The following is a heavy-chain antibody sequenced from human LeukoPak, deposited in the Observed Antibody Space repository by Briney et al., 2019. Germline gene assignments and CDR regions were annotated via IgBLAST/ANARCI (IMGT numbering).Heavy chain of an antibody. V-gene: IGHV3-30*18. J-gene: IGHJ3*02. CDR3: AKDQWDYYDTSGRPGALDI. CDR2: ISFEGRNT. D-gene: IGHD3-22*01. Sequence: GRSLRLSCVVSGFTFSRFAMHWVRQAPGKGLEWVAHISFEGRNTYYADSVKGRFTISRDNSENTLYLQMNSLRAEDTAVYYRAKDQWDYYDTSGRPGALDIWGQGTMVTVSS. CDR1: GFTFSRFA.